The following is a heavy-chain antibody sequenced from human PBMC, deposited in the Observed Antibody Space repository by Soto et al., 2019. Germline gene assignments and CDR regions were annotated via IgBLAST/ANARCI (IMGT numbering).Heavy chain of an antibody. Sequence: GGSLRLSCAASGFTFSSYAMSWVRQAPGKGLEWISAISGSANNAYYADSVKGRFAVSRDNSKNTLYLHMNSLRAEDTAVYYCAKDMVRGVIIKGPSWFDPWGQGTLVTVSS. CDR2: ISGSANNA. V-gene: IGHV3-23*01. CDR1: GFTFSSYA. D-gene: IGHD3-10*01. CDR3: AKDMVRGVIIKGPSWFDP. J-gene: IGHJ5*02.